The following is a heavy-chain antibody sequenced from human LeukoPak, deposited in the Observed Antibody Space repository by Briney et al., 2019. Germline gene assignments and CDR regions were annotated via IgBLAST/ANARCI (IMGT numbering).Heavy chain of an antibody. J-gene: IGHJ4*02. CDR3: AREVGYCSGGSCYSYFDY. D-gene: IGHD2-15*01. CDR2: FYYSGST. Sequence: KPSGAPFPPRPGPCGSLSKYFWRRVRQPPREGLGGVGDFYYSGSTNYNASLTNRVTISVDTSKNQFSLKLSSVTAADTAVYYCAREVGYCSGGSCYSYFDYWGQGTLVTVSS. V-gene: IGHV4-59*01. CDR1: GSLSKYF.